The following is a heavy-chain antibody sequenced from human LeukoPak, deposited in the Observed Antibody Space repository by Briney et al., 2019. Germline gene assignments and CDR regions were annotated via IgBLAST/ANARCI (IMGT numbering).Heavy chain of an antibody. CDR2: VYYSGST. V-gene: IGHV4-59*08. CDR1: GDSISSSY. D-gene: IGHD4-17*01. CDR3: SRHFAYADASDI. Sequence: SETLSLTCTVSGDSISSSYWSWIRQPPGKGLEWIGYVYYSGSTTYNPSLKSRVTMSVDTSKNQFSLRLNSVTAADTAVYYCSRHFAYADASDIWGQGTMVAVSS. J-gene: IGHJ3*02.